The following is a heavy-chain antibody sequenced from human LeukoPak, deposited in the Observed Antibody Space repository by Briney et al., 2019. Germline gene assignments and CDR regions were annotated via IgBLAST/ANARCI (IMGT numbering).Heavy chain of an antibody. CDR1: GFTFSSYV. Sequence: GGSLRLSCAASGFTFSSYVMHWVRQAPGKGLEWVAIISYDGSNEYYADSVKGRFTISRDNSKNTLYLQMNSLRAADTAVYYCARMAGAGYYFYMDVWGKGTTVTVSS. CDR3: ARMAGAGYYFYMDV. V-gene: IGHV3-30*04. J-gene: IGHJ6*03. D-gene: IGHD1-26*01. CDR2: ISYDGSNE.